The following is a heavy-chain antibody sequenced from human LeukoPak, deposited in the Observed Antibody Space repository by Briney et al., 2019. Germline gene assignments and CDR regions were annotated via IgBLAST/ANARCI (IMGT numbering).Heavy chain of an antibody. CDR2: IYYSGST. CDR1: GGSISSYY. D-gene: IGHD2-15*01. CDR3: ARHILSIKAVYYYYGMDV. V-gene: IGHV4-59*08. Sequence: PSETLSLTCTVSGGSISSYYWSWIRQPPGKGLEWIGYIYYSGSTNYNPSLKSRVTISVDTSKNQFSLKLSSVTAADTAVYHCARHILSIKAVYYYYGMDVWGQGTTVTVSS. J-gene: IGHJ6*02.